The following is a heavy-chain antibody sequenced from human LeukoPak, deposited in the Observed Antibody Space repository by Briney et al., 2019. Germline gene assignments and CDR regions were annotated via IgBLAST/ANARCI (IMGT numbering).Heavy chain of an antibody. D-gene: IGHD3-22*01. Sequence: PGGSLRLSCAASGLTFSSYAMSWVRQAPGKGLEWVSAISGSGGSTYYADSVKGRFTISRDNSKNTLYLQMNSLRAEDTAVYYCAKSVSYDSSGYFPFDYWGQGTLVTVSS. V-gene: IGHV3-23*01. CDR1: GLTFSSYA. J-gene: IGHJ4*02. CDR3: AKSVSYDSSGYFPFDY. CDR2: ISGSGGST.